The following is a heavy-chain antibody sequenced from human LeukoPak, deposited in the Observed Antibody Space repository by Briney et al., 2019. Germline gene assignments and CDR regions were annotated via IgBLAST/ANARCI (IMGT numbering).Heavy chain of an antibody. CDR3: TRLSRWTGTNELDI. Sequence: GGSLRLSCAASGFTFSGSAMHWVRQASGKGLEWAGRIRSKANSYATAYAASVKGRFTISRDDSKNTAYLQMNSLKTEDTAVYYCTRLSRWTGTNELDIWGQGTMVTVSS. J-gene: IGHJ3*02. D-gene: IGHD3/OR15-3a*01. CDR1: GFTFSGSA. CDR2: IRSKANSYAT. V-gene: IGHV3-73*01.